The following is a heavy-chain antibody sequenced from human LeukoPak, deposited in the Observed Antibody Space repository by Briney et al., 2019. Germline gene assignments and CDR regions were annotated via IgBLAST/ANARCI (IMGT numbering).Heavy chain of an antibody. CDR2: IYSSGST. Sequence: SETLSLTCTVSGGSISSYYWNWIRQPAGKGLEWIGRIYSSGSTDYNPSLKSRVTMSVDTSKNHFSLNLSSVTAADSAVYYCARARGRLLLIDYWGQGTLVTVSS. V-gene: IGHV4-4*07. J-gene: IGHJ4*02. CDR1: GGSISSYY. CDR3: ARARGRLLLIDY. D-gene: IGHD2-15*01.